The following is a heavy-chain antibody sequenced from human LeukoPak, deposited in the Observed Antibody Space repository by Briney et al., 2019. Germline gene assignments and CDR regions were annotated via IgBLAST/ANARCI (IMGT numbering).Heavy chain of an antibody. CDR1: GGTFSSYA. Sequence: ASVKVSCKASGGTFSSYAISWVRQAPAQGLEWMGWISAYNGNTNYAQKLQGRVTMTTDTSTSTAYMELRSLRSDDTAVYYCARDLRITMIVVVGYWGQGTLVTVSS. J-gene: IGHJ4*02. D-gene: IGHD3-22*01. CDR2: ISAYNGNT. V-gene: IGHV1-18*01. CDR3: ARDLRITMIVVVGY.